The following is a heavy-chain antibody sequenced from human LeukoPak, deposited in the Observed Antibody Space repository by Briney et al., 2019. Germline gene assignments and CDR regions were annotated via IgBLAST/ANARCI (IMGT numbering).Heavy chain of an antibody. CDR1: GFNFGDSR. CDR3: VRGDWYFES. Sequence: GGSLRLSCAASGFNFGDSRMTWVRQVPGKGLEWVANINQDGTEKHFLDSVKGRFTISRDNAKKSLFLQMSSLRSEDTAVYFCVRGDWYFESWGQGTLVTVSA. D-gene: IGHD2-21*01. CDR2: INQDGTEK. V-gene: IGHV3-7*04. J-gene: IGHJ4*02.